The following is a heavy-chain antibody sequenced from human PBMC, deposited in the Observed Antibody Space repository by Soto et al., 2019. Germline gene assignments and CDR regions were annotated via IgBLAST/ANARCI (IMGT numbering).Heavy chain of an antibody. CDR2: IYHSGNT. V-gene: IGHV4-38-2*01. J-gene: IGHJ4*02. Sequence: SETLSLTCAVSGYSITNGYYWGCIRQPPGKGLEWIGSIYHSGNTYYNPSLKSRVTLSIDTSKNQFSLKLRSVTAADTAMYYCARVKLAGRGSFHDWGQGTLVTVSS. CDR1: GYSITNGYY. CDR3: ARVKLAGRGSFHD. D-gene: IGHD3-3*02.